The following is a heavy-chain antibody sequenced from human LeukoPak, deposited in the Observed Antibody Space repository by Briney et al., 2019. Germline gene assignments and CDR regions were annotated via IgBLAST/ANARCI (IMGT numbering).Heavy chain of an antibody. Sequence: GGSLRLSCAVSGFTFDDYAMYWVRHTPGKGLEWVSGISWNSGSIVYAASVKGRFTISRDNAKNSLYLQMNSLRPEDTALYYCAKDTQFRLAGYPQHWGQGTLVTVSS. J-gene: IGHJ1*01. CDR1: GFTFDDYA. V-gene: IGHV3-9*01. CDR3: AKDTQFRLAGYPQH. CDR2: ISWNSGSI. D-gene: IGHD5-18*01.